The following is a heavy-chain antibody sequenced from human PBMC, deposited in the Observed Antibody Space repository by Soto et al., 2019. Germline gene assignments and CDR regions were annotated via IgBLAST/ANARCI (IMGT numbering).Heavy chain of an antibody. CDR3: ARLQRTVTTFGSYFDY. CDR2: IWYDGSNK. Sequence: GGSLRLSCAASGFTFSSYGMHWVRQAPGKGLEWVAVIWYDGSNKYYADSFQGQVTISADKSISTAYLQWSSLKASDTAMYYCARLQRTVTTFGSYFDYWGQGTLVTVSS. J-gene: IGHJ4*02. D-gene: IGHD4-17*01. CDR1: GFTFSSYG. V-gene: IGHV3-33*01.